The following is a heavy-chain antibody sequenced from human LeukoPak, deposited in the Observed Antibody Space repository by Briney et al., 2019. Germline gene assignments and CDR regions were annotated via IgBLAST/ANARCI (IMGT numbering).Heavy chain of an antibody. CDR2: IYGSGST. J-gene: IGHJ3*01. CDR3: ARDLWFGELGDAFDL. D-gene: IGHD3-10*01. Sequence: SETLSLTGTVSGCSISSYYWSWVRQATGKGLEWIGRIYGSGSTNYNPSLKSRVTMSVDTSKNQFSLKLTSVTAADTAVYYCARDLWFGELGDAFDLWGPGTKVTVAS. CDR1: GCSISSYY. V-gene: IGHV4-4*07.